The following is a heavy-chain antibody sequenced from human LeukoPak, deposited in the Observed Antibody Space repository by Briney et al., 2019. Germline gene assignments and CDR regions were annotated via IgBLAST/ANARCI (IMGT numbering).Heavy chain of an antibody. Sequence: GGSLRLSCAASGFTFSSYAMSWVRQAPGKGLEWVSAISGSGGSTYYADSVKGRFTISRDNSKNTLYLQMNSLRAEDTAVYYCAKGAGQWLVRYPYFDYWGQGTLVTVSS. CDR2: ISGSGGST. D-gene: IGHD6-19*01. V-gene: IGHV3-23*01. J-gene: IGHJ4*02. CDR1: GFTFSSYA. CDR3: AKGAGQWLVRYPYFDY.